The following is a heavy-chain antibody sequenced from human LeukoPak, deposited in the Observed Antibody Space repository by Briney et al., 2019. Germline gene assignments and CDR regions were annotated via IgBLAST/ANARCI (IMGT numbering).Heavy chain of an antibody. CDR2: ISVYNGNT. J-gene: IGHJ4*02. V-gene: IGHV1-18*01. Sequence: ASVKVSCKASGYTFTSYGISWVRQAPGQGLEWMGWISVYNGNTNYAQKLQGRVTMTTDTSTSTAYMELRSLRSDDTAVYYCAKDSRDYDYVWGDKTYYDYWGQGTLVTVSS. CDR3: AKDSRDYDYVWGDKTYYDY. CDR1: GYTFTSYG. D-gene: IGHD3-16*01.